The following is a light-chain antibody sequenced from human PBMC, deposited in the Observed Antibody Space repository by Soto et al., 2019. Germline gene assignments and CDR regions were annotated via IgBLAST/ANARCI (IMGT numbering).Light chain of an antibody. V-gene: IGLV2-14*01. CDR3: SSYTSSSTYV. Sequence: QSALTQPASVSGSPGQSITISCTGTSSDFGGYNYVSWYQQHPGKAPKLMIYDVSNRPSGVSNRFSGSKSGNTAPLTTSGLQAEEEADYCCSSYTSSSTYVFGTGTKLTVL. CDR2: DVS. J-gene: IGLJ1*01. CDR1: SSDFGGYNY.